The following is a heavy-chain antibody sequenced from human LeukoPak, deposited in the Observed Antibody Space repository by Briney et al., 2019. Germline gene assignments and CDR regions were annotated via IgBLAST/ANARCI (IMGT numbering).Heavy chain of an antibody. CDR1: GASISSYY. CDR3: ARALTAGRVDS. D-gene: IGHD1-1*01. J-gene: IGHJ4*02. V-gene: IGHV4-59*01. CDR2: INYSGST. Sequence: SETLSLTCTVSGASISSYYWTWIRQPPGKGLEWIGYINYSGSTTYNPSLKSRVTFALDTSRNQVSLKLSSVTAADTALYYCARALTAGRVDSWGRGTLVTVSS.